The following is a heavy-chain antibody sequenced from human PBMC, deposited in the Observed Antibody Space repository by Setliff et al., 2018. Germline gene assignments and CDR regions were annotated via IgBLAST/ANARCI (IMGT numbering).Heavy chain of an antibody. Sequence: SETLSLTCTVSGGSISGASIRSYYWSWIRQPPGKGLEFIGYVYYSGTTNYDPSLKSRVTISVDTSNDQFSLKLKSVTAADTAVYYCARHRLMAYYFDYWGQGTLVTVSS. V-gene: IGHV4-59*08. CDR2: VYYSGTT. CDR3: ARHRLMAYYFDY. D-gene: IGHD3-16*01. J-gene: IGHJ4*02. CDR1: GGSISGASIRSYY.